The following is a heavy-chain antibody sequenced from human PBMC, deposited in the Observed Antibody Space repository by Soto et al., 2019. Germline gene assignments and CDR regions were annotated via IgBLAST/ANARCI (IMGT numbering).Heavy chain of an antibody. CDR2: IFYSGST. J-gene: IGHJ6*03. CDR3: ARSGLKRGYSGYDYDPVNYYYYYMDV. Sequence: PSETLSLTCTVSGGSISSSSYYWSWIRQPPGKGLEWIGYIFYSGSTNYNPSLKSRVTISVDTSKNQFSLKLSSVTAADTAVYYCARSGLKRGYSGYDYDPVNYYYYYMDVWGKGTTVTVSS. V-gene: IGHV4-61*01. D-gene: IGHD5-12*01. CDR1: GGSISSSSYY.